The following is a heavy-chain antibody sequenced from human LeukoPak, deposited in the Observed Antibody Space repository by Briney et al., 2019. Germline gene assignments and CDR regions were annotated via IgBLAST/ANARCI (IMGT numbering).Heavy chain of an antibody. CDR3: ATGFWGYCSRNSCPLDN. CDR1: GFTFSSYS. J-gene: IGHJ4*02. CDR2: IISTGSTT. V-gene: IGHV3-48*01. D-gene: IGHD2-2*01. Sequence: GGSLRLSCAASGFTFSSYSMNWVRQAPGKGLEWISYIISTGSTTYYADSVKSRFTISRDNANNSVSLQMSSLRAEDTAVYYCATGFWGYCSRNSCPLDNWGQGTLVTVAS.